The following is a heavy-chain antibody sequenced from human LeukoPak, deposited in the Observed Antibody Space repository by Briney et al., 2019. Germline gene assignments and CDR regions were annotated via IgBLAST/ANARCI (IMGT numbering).Heavy chain of an antibody. V-gene: IGHV1-3*01. CDR3: ARMDLYCGGDCCSGSDY. J-gene: IGHJ4*02. CDR1: GYTFTSYA. CDR2: INAGNGNT. D-gene: IGHD2-21*02. Sequence: ASVKVSCKASGYTFTSYAMHWVRQAPGQRLEWMGWINAGNGNTKYSQKFQGRVTITRDTSASTAYMELSSLRSEDTAVYYCARMDLYCGGDCCSGSDYWGQGTLVTVSS.